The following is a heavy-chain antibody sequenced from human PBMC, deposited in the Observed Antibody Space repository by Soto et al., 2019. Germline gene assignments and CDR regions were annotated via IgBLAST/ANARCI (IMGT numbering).Heavy chain of an antibody. Sequence: EVQLLESGGGLVQPGGSLRLSCAASGFTFSNYAMTWVRQAPGKGLEWVSVITGSGGGTYFVDSVKGRFTISRDNSKNTVYLQMTSRRAADTAVSSSPTPPLTAAGFDYWGQGPLATVSS. CDR1: GFTFSNYA. J-gene: IGHJ4*02. D-gene: IGHD6-13*01. V-gene: IGHV3-23*01. CDR2: ITGSGGGT. CDR3: PTPPLTAAGFDY.